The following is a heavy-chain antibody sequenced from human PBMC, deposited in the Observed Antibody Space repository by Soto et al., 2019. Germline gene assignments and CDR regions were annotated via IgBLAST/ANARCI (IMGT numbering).Heavy chain of an antibody. D-gene: IGHD6-19*01. V-gene: IGHV5-51*01. J-gene: IGHJ6*02. CDR3: ARPREAGQYYYGVDV. Sequence: GESLKISCKGSGYSFTSYWIGWVRQMPGKGLEWMGIIYPGDSDTRYSPSFQGQVTISADKSISTAYLQWSSLKASDTAMYYCARPREAGQYYYGVDVWGQWTTVTVSS. CDR2: IYPGDSDT. CDR1: GYSFTSYW.